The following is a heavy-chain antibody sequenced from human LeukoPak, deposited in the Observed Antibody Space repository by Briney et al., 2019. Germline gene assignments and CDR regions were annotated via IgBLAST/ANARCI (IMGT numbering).Heavy chain of an antibody. CDR2: INPSGGST. CDR1: GYTFNSYY. CDR3: ARAGDTAMVIEY. J-gene: IGHJ4*02. V-gene: IGHV1-46*02. Sequence: ASVKVSCKASGYTFNSYYMHWVRQAPGQGLEWMGIINPSGGSTSHAQKFQGGVTMTRDTSTSTVYMELSSLRSEDTAVYYCARAGDTAMVIEYWGQGTLVTISS. D-gene: IGHD5-18*01.